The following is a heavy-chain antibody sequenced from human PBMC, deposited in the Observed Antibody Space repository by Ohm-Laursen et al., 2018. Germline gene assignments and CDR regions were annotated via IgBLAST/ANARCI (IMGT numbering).Heavy chain of an antibody. CDR1: GFTVRSNY. Sequence: GSLRLSCTASGFTVRSNYMSWVRQAPGKGLEWVSFIYSDGSTFYADSVKGRFTISRDSSKNTLFLQMNSLRAEDTAVYYCARTLYPHDSNSLAFDIWGQGTMVTVSS. CDR3: ARTLYPHDSNSLAFDI. D-gene: IGHD2/OR15-2a*01. CDR2: IYSDGST. J-gene: IGHJ3*02. V-gene: IGHV3-66*01.